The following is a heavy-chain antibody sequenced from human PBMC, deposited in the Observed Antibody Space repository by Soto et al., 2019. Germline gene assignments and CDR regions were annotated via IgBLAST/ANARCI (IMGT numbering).Heavy chain of an antibody. CDR2: IHYSGST. Sequence: QVQLQESGPGLVKPSQTLSLTCTVSGDSIGTGGYYWDWIRQHPGKGPEWIGYIHYSGSTYYNQSLKSRLTISLDTSKNQFSLHLSSVTAADTAVYYCATNHDDISGRTPLLFDSWGQGTLVTVSS. V-gene: IGHV4-31*03. CDR1: GDSIGTGGYY. CDR3: ATNHDDISGRTPLLFDS. D-gene: IGHD3-22*01. J-gene: IGHJ4*02.